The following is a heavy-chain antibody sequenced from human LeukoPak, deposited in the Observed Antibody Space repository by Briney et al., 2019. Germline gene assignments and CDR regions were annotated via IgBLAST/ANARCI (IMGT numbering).Heavy chain of an antibody. V-gene: IGHV4-38-2*01. J-gene: IGHJ5*02. CDR3: ARAAGEYYYGSGSYRFLYNWFDP. D-gene: IGHD3-10*01. Sequence: PSETLSLACAVSGYSISSGFYLGWIRPPPGKGLEWIGSIYHSGSTYYNPSLKSRVTISVDTSKNQFSLKLSSVTAADTAVYYCARAAGEYYYGSGSYRFLYNWFDPWGQGTLVTVSS. CDR2: IYHSGST. CDR1: GYSISSGFY.